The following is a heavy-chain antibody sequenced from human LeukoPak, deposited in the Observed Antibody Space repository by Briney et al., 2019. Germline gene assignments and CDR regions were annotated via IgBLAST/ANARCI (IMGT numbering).Heavy chain of an antibody. V-gene: IGHV4-59*01. D-gene: IGHD3-22*01. J-gene: IGHJ5*02. Sequence: PSETLSLTCTVSGGSISSYYWSWIRQPPGKGLEWIGYIYYSGSTNYNPSLKSRVTISVDTSKNQFSLKLSSVTAADTAVYYCARDSRYYDSSGYYCWLDPWGQGTLVTVSS. CDR1: GGSISSYY. CDR2: IYYSGST. CDR3: ARDSRYYDSSGYYCWLDP.